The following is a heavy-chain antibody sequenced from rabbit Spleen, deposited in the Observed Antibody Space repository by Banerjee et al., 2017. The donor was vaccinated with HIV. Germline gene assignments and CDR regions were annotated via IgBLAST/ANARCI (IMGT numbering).Heavy chain of an antibody. D-gene: IGHD6-1*01. Sequence: QSLEESGGDLVKPGASLTLTCKASGVSFTNNNYMCWVRQAPGKGLEWIACIDTGRSGFTYFASWAKGRFTISKTSSTTVTLQMTSLTAADTATYFCARGPYSYGAAAYVYANYGMDLWGPGTLVTVS. J-gene: IGHJ6*01. CDR1: GVSFTNNNY. CDR2: IDTGRSGFT. V-gene: IGHV1S40*01. CDR3: ARGPYSYGAAAYVYANYGMDL.